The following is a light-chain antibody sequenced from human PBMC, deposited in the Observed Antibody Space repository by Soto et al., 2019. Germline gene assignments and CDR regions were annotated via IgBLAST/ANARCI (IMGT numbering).Light chain of an antibody. CDR3: LESSSALT. CDR1: QSVSTN. J-gene: IGKJ5*01. CDR2: NAL. V-gene: IGKV3-15*01. Sequence: EIVMTQSPATLSVSPGERATLSCRASQSVSTNLAWYQQKPGQAPRLLIYNALTRATGIPARFSGSGSGTDYTLTISSLQPEDLATYYCLESSSALTFGQGTRLEIK.